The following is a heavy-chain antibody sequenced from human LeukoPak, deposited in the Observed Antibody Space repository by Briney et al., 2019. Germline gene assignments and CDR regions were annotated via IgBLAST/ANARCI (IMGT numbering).Heavy chain of an antibody. V-gene: IGHV3-21*01. CDR2: ISSSSSYI. J-gene: IGHJ4*02. D-gene: IGHD1-26*01. CDR3: ARAMGATFRAAGFDY. Sequence: GGSLRLSCAASGFTLSRYSMNWVRQAPGKGLEWVSSISSSSSYIYYADSVKGRFTISRDNAKNSLYLQMNSLRAEDTAVYYCARAMGATFRAAGFDYWGQGTLVTVSS. CDR1: GFTLSRYS.